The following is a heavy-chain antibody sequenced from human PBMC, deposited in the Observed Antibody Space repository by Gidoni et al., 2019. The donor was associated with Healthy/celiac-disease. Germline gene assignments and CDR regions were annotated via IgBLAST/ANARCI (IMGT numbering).Heavy chain of an antibody. CDR1: GFTCSSYW. CDR2: IKQDGSEK. V-gene: IGHV3-7*01. Sequence: EVQLVESGGGLVQPGGSLRLSCAASGFTCSSYWMGWVRQAPGKGLEWLANIKQDGSEKYYGDSVKGRVTISRDNAKNSLYLQMNSLRAEDTAVYYCAREGGGLRFLAYYYYGMDVWGQGTTVTVSS. J-gene: IGHJ6*02. D-gene: IGHD3-3*01. CDR3: AREGGGLRFLAYYYYGMDV.